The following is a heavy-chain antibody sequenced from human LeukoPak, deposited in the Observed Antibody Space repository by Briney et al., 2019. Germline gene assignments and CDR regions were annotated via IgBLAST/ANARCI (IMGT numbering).Heavy chain of an antibody. CDR1: AGSVSSGTYY. CDR2: IYTSGGT. Sequence: SETLSLTCTVSAGSVSSGTYYWNWIRQPAEKGLEWIGRIYTSGGTNYNPSLKSRVTISVDTSKSQFSLKLRSVTAADTAVYYCARGRLWFGNNWFDPWGQGTLVTVSS. D-gene: IGHD3-10*01. J-gene: IGHJ5*02. V-gene: IGHV4-61*02. CDR3: ARGRLWFGNNWFDP.